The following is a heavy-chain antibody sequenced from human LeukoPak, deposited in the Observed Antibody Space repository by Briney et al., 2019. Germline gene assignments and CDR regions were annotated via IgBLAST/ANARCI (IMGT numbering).Heavy chain of an antibody. V-gene: IGHV4-4*07. Sequence: SETLSLTCTVSGGSISSYYWSWIRQPAGKGLEWIGRIYTSGSTNYNPSLKSRVTMSVDTTKNQFSLKLSSVTAADTAVYYCARGRSTGTTAYAFDIWGQGTMVTVSS. CDR2: IYTSGST. D-gene: IGHD1-1*01. J-gene: IGHJ3*02. CDR3: ARGRSTGTTAYAFDI. CDR1: GGSISSYY.